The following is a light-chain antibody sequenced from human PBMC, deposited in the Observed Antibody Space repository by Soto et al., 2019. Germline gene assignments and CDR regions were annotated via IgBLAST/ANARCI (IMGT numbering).Light chain of an antibody. CDR1: SSDVGGYNY. J-gene: IGLJ2*01. Sequence: QSALTQPPSASGSPGQSVTISCTGTSSDVGGYNYVSWYQQHPGKAPKLMISEVSKRPSGVPDRFSGSKSGNTASLTVSGLLAEYEADYYCSSFAGNNNLVFGGGTKVTVL. V-gene: IGLV2-8*01. CDR2: EVS. CDR3: SSFAGNNNLV.